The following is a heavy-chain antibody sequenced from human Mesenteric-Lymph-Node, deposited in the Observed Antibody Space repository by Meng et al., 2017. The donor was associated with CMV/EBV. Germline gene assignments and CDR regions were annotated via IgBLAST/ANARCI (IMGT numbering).Heavy chain of an antibody. Sequence: SVKVSCKASGYTFTSYGISWVRQAPGQGLEWMGGIIPIFGTANYAQKFQGRVTITTDESTSTAYMELSSLRSEDTAVYYCARASGYCSSTSCYTDYFDYWGQGTLVTVSS. CDR2: IIPIFGTA. CDR1: GYTFTSYG. CDR3: ARASGYCSSTSCYTDYFDY. V-gene: IGHV1-69*05. J-gene: IGHJ4*02. D-gene: IGHD2-2*02.